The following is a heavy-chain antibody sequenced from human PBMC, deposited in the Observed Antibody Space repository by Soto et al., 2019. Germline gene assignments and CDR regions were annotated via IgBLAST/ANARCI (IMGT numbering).Heavy chain of an antibody. V-gene: IGHV3-23*01. J-gene: IGHJ2*01. Sequence: EVQLLESGGGLVQPGGSLRLSCAASGFTFSSYAMSWVRQAPGKGLEWVSAISGSGGSTYYADSVKGRFTISRDNSKNTLYLQMNSLRAEDTAVYYCAKDGKSGIVATISDWYFDLWGRGTLVTVSS. CDR1: GFTFSSYA. CDR3: AKDGKSGIVATISDWYFDL. D-gene: IGHD5-12*01. CDR2: ISGSGGST.